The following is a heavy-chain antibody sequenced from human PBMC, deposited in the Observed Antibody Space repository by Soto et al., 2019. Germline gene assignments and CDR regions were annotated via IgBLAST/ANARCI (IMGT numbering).Heavy chain of an antibody. D-gene: IGHD3-3*01. V-gene: IGHV4-39*01. CDR3: ARQYERSGVLDY. Sequence: TLSLTCTVSGGSISRSSYHWGWIRQPPGKGLEWIGSIYYSGSTYYNPSLKSRVTISVDTSKNQLSLKLSSVTAADTAVYYCARQYERSGVLDYWGQRSLDTGSS. CDR2: IYYSGST. J-gene: IGHJ4*02. CDR1: GGSISRSSYH.